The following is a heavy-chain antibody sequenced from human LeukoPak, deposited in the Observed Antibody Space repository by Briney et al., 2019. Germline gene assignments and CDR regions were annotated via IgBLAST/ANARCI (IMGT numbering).Heavy chain of an antibody. CDR3: AKLRAVQMALYDH. CDR1: GGSISSYY. Sequence: PSETLSLTCTVSGGSISSYYWSWIRQPPGKGLEWIGYIYYSGSTNYNPSLKSRVTISVDRSKNQFSLKLSSVTAADTAVYYCAKLRAVQMALYDHWGQGIPVIVSS. CDR2: IYYSGST. D-gene: IGHD1-1*01. J-gene: IGHJ4*02. V-gene: IGHV4-59*01.